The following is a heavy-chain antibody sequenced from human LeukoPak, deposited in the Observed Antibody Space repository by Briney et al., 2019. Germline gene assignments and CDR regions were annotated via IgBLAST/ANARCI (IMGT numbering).Heavy chain of an antibody. CDR1: GFTFSNFG. J-gene: IGHJ4*02. CDR2: ISSSGNYK. CDR3: AREWPAAAPGDY. D-gene: IGHD6-13*01. Sequence: GGSLRLSCAASGFTFSNFGMNWVRQAPGKGLEWVSSISSSGNYKYYSDSVKGRFTIYRDNAKNSLYLQMNSLRAEDAAVYYCAREWPAAAPGDYWGQGTLVTVSS. V-gene: IGHV3-21*01.